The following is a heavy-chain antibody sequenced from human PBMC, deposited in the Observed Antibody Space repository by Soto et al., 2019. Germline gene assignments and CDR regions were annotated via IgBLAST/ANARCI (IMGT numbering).Heavy chain of an antibody. Sequence: GESLKISCKGSGYSFTTYWIGWVRQMPGKGLEWMGIIYPGDFDTRYSPSFQGQVTISADRSISTAYLQWSSLKASDTAMYYCARLVNGVSTIAWYYGIDVWGQGTTVTVSS. J-gene: IGHJ6*02. CDR1: GYSFTTYW. CDR2: IYPGDFDT. CDR3: ARLVNGVSTIAWYYGIDV. V-gene: IGHV5-51*01. D-gene: IGHD5-12*01.